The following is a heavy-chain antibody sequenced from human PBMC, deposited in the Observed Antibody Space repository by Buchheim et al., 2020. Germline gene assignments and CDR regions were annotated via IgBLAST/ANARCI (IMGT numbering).Heavy chain of an antibody. CDR1: GFTFSSYG. V-gene: IGHV3-30*18. D-gene: IGHD5-18*01. CDR3: AKVTSLERGYSYGYVRGTDY. Sequence: QVQLVESGGGVVQPGRSLRLSCAASGFTFSSYGMHWVRQAPGKGLEWVAVISYDGSNKYYADSVKGRFTISRDNSKNTLYLQMNSLRAEYTAVYYCAKVTSLERGYSYGYVRGTDYWGQGTL. J-gene: IGHJ4*02. CDR2: ISYDGSNK.